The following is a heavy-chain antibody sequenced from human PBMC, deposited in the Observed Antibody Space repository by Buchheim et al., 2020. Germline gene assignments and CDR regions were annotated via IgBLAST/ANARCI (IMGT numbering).Heavy chain of an antibody. CDR2: IYYSGST. Sequence: QVQLQESGPGLVKPSETLSLTCTVSGGSISSYYWSWIRQPPGKGLEWIGYIYYSGSTNYNPSLKSRVTISVDTSKNQFSLKLSSVTAADTAVYYCARDCSGGSCQTTWDYGMDVWGQGTT. CDR3: ARDCSGGSCQTTWDYGMDV. V-gene: IGHV4-59*01. CDR1: GGSISSYY. D-gene: IGHD2-15*01. J-gene: IGHJ6*02.